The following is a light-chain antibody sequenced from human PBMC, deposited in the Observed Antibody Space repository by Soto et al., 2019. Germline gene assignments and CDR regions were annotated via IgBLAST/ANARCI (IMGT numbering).Light chain of an antibody. CDR1: QSVPSTY. CDR2: GAS. V-gene: IGKV3-20*01. J-gene: IGKJ3*01. Sequence: VLRESAGTPFFSPAEKDNLSRRASQSVPSTYLAWYQQRPGQAPRLLIYGASTRAPGIPDRFSGSGSGTDFTLTVSGLEPEDFAVYFCQQYGSSPPFTFGPGTKVDIK. CDR3: QQYGSSPPFT.